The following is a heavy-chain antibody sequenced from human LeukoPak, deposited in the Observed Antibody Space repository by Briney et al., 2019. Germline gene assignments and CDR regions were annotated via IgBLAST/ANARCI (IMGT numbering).Heavy chain of an antibody. J-gene: IGHJ4*02. CDR1: GGSISSGDYY. CDR2: IYYSGST. Sequence: SETLSLTCTVSGGSISSGDYYWSWIRQPPGKGLEWIGSIYYSGSTYYRASLRSRVTISVDTSKNQFSLKLSSVTAADTAVYYCARRSSSIIFDYWGQGTLVTVSS. CDR3: ARRSSSIIFDY. D-gene: IGHD6-13*01. V-gene: IGHV4-39*01.